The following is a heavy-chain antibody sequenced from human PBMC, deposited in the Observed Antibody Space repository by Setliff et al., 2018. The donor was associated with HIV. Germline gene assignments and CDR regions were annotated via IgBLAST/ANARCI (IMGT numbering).Heavy chain of an antibody. V-gene: IGHV4-4*07. Sequence: PSETLSLTCTSSGDSISGYYWSWIRQPAGKGLEWIGRMHTSGNTNYNPSLKRRVTMSVDTSKNQFSLRLSSVTAEDTAVYYCARDQKGYSYGYFDSWGQGTLVTVSS. J-gene: IGHJ4*02. CDR3: ARDQKGYSYGYFDS. CDR1: GDSISGYY. D-gene: IGHD5-18*01. CDR2: MHTSGNT.